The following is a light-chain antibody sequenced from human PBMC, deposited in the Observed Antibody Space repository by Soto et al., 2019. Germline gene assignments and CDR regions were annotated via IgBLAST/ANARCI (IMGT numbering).Light chain of an antibody. Sequence: EIVLTQSPGTLSLSPGERATLSCRASQSVTSTYLAWYQQKPGQPPRLLTYGASSRATGIPDRFSGSGSVTDFTLTISRLAPEDFAVYYCQQYGSSPLTFGQGTKVEIK. CDR2: GAS. V-gene: IGKV3-20*01. J-gene: IGKJ1*01. CDR1: QSVTSTY. CDR3: QQYGSSPLT.